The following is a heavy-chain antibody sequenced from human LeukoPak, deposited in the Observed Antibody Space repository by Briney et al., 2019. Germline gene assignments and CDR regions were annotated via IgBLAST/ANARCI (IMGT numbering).Heavy chain of an antibody. CDR2: IIPILGIA. V-gene: IGHV1-69*04. CDR3: ARAGSGGSGRYYYYYGMDV. Sequence: GGSLRLSCAASGFTFSSYAISWVRQAPGQGLEWMGRIIPILGIANYAQKFQGRVTITADKSTSTAYMELSSLRSEDTAVYYCARAGSGGSGRYYYYYGMDVWGQGTTVTVSS. CDR1: GFTFSSYA. J-gene: IGHJ6*02. D-gene: IGHD3-10*01.